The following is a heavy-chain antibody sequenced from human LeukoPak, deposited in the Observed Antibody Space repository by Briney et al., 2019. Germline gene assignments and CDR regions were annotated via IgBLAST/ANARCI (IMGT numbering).Heavy chain of an antibody. D-gene: IGHD6-6*01. CDR3: ATIAASDAGYFQH. Sequence: ASVKVSCKASGYTFTSYYMHWVRQAPGQGLKWMGIINPSSGSTSYAQKFQGRVTMTRDTSTSTVYMDVSSLRSDDTAVYYCATIAASDAGYFQHWGQGTLVTVSS. V-gene: IGHV1-46*01. CDR2: INPSSGST. CDR1: GYTFTSYY. J-gene: IGHJ1*01.